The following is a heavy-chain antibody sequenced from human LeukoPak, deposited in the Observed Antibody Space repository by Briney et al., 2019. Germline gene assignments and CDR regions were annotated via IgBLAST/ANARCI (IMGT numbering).Heavy chain of an antibody. CDR2: ISTSGIT. CDR1: GDSITSYY. V-gene: IGHV4-4*07. D-gene: IGHD1-26*01. CDR3: ARDRRSELLHAFDI. Sequence: SETLSLTCTVSGDSITSYYWSWIRQPAGKGLEWIGRISTSGITNYNPSLKSRVIMSVGTSKNQFSLTLSSVTAADTAVYYCARDRRSELLHAFDIWGQGTMVTVSS. J-gene: IGHJ3*02.